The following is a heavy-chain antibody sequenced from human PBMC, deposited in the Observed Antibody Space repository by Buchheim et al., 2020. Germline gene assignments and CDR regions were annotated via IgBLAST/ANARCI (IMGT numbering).Heavy chain of an antibody. V-gene: IGHV3-30-3*01. D-gene: IGHD6-13*01. CDR2: ISYDGSNK. CDR1: GFTFSSYA. Sequence: QVQLVESGGGVVQPGRSLRLSCAASGFTFSSYAMHWVRQAPGKGLEWVAVISYDGSNKYYADSVKGRFTISRANSKNTLYLQMNSLRAEDTAVYYCARGDAAAAAPEDYWGQGTL. J-gene: IGHJ4*02. CDR3: ARGDAAAAAPEDY.